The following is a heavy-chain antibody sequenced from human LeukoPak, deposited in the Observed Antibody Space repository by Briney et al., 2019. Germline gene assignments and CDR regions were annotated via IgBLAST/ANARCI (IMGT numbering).Heavy chain of an antibody. V-gene: IGHV1-18*01. D-gene: IGHD5-24*01. Sequence: ASVKVSCKASGYTFTSYGISWVRQAPGQGLEWMGWISAYNGNTNYAQKLQGRVTMTTDTSTSTASMELRSLRSDDTAVYYCARIHRDGYFDYWGQGTLVTVSS. J-gene: IGHJ4*02. CDR3: ARIHRDGYFDY. CDR2: ISAYNGNT. CDR1: GYTFTSYG.